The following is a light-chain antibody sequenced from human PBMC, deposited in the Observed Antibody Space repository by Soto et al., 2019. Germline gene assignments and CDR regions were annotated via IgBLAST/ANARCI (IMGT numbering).Light chain of an antibody. J-gene: IGKJ4*01. CDR1: QSISSW. CDR3: QQSASTPQT. Sequence: DIQMTQFPSTQSASVGDRVIITCRASQSISSWLAWYQQKPGKAPNLLIYKASSLASGVPSRFSGSGFGTEFTLAISSLQPEDFATYYCQQSASTPQTFGGGTRVEIK. V-gene: IGKV1-5*03. CDR2: KAS.